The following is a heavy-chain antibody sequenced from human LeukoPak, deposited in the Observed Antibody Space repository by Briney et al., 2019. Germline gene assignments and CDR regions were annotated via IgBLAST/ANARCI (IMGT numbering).Heavy chain of an antibody. CDR3: AGTQHGELDY. Sequence: PSETLSLTCTVSGGSISSYYWIWVRQPAGKGLEWIGRMHTSGSTNYNPSLKSRVTMSLDTSKNQFSLKLTSVTAAGTAVFYCAGTQHGELDYWGQGALVTVSS. CDR1: GGSISSYY. V-gene: IGHV4-4*07. J-gene: IGHJ4*02. D-gene: IGHD7-27*01. CDR2: MHTSGST.